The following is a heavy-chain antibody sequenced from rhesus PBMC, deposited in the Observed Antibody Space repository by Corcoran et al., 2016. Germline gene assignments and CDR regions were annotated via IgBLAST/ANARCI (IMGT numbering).Heavy chain of an antibody. CDR3: ASGYCSSTYCSSFDY. CDR1: GGSISSSNW. CDR2: IYGSGGST. Sequence: QVQLQESGPAVVKPSETLSLTCAVSGGSISSSNWWSWIRQSPGKGLEWIGGIYGSGGSTEYNPSLKSRVTISNDTSKNQFSLKLSSVTAADTAVYYCASGYCSSTYCSSFDYWGQGVLVTVSS. V-gene: IGHV4-93*01. D-gene: IGHD2-15*01. J-gene: IGHJ4*01.